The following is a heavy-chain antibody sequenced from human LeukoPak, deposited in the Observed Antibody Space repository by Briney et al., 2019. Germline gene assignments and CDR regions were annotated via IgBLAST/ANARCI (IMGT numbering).Heavy chain of an antibody. Sequence: ASVKVSCKASGYTFTGSDINWVRQAPGQGLEWMGWMNPNSGNTGYAQKFQGRVTMTRDTSISTAYMEVSSLRSDDTAVYYCARARYGDYRGNCFDPWGQGTLVTVSS. CDR3: ARARYGDYRGNCFDP. CDR1: GYTFTGSD. J-gene: IGHJ5*02. V-gene: IGHV1-8*01. CDR2: MNPNSGNT. D-gene: IGHD4-17*01.